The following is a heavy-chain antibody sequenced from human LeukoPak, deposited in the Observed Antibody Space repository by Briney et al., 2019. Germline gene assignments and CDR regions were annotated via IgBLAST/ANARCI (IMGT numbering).Heavy chain of an antibody. CDR1: RYTFTGYY. CDR2: VNSNSGGT. CDR3: ARGYCSGGSCYHFDS. D-gene: IGHD2-15*01. V-gene: IGHV1-2*02. J-gene: IGHJ5*01. Sequence: ASVKVSCKASRYTFTGYYMHWVRQAPGQGLEWMGWVNSNSGGTHYAQKFEGRVTMTRDTSISTAYMELSRLKSDDTALYYCARGYCSGGSCYHFDSWGQGTLVTVSS.